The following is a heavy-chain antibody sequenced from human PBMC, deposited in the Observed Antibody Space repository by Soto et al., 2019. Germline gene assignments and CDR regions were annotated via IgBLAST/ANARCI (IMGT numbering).Heavy chain of an antibody. D-gene: IGHD2-2*01. V-gene: IGHV4-39*01. CDR2: IYYSGST. Sequence: PSETLSLTCPFSGGSISSSRYYWGWVRQPPGKGLGGIGSIYYSGSTYYNPSLKSRVTISVDTSKNQFSLKLSSVTAADTAVYYCARQTVVPSFGGYYYYYGMDVWGQGTTVTVSS. J-gene: IGHJ6*02. CDR1: GGSISSSRYY. CDR3: ARQTVVPSFGGYYYYYGMDV.